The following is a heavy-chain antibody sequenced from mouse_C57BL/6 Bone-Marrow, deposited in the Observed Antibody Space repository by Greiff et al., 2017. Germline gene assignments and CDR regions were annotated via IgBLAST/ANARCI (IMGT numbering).Heavy chain of an antibody. J-gene: IGHJ4*01. CDR1: GFNIKDDY. D-gene: IGHD4-1*01. Sequence: EVQLQQSGAELVRPGASVKLSCTASGFNIKDDYMHWVKQRPEQGLEWIGWIDPENGDTEYASKFQGKATITADTSSNTAYLQRSSLTSEDTAVYYCTNPYWDLYWGQGTSVTVSS. CDR3: TNPYWDLY. CDR2: IDPENGDT. V-gene: IGHV14-4*01.